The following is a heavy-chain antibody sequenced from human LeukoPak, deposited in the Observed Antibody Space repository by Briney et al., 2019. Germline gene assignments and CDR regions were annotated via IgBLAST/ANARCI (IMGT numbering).Heavy chain of an antibody. Sequence: GGSLRLSCAVSGFTFDDYAMHWVRQAPGRGLEWVSLISWDGGSTYYADSVKGRFTISRDNSKNSLYLQMNSLRAEDTALYYCAKERRIDYGDYSFDYWGQGTLVTVSS. J-gene: IGHJ4*02. D-gene: IGHD4-17*01. CDR3: AKERRIDYGDYSFDY. V-gene: IGHV3-43D*03. CDR2: ISWDGGST. CDR1: GFTFDDYA.